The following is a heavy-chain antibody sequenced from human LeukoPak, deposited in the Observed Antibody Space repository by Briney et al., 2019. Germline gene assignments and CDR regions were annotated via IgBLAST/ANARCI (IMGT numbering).Heavy chain of an antibody. CDR2: ISSSGGST. J-gene: IGHJ1*01. CDR1: GFTFSHYY. D-gene: IGHD5-12*01. V-gene: IGHV3-23*01. CDR3: AKALVATTGYFQH. Sequence: GSLRLSCAASGFTFSHYYMTWIRQAPGKGLEWISAISSSGGSTYYADSVKGRFTISRANSKSTLYLQLNSLRAEDTALYYCAKALVATTGYFQHWGQGTLVTVSS.